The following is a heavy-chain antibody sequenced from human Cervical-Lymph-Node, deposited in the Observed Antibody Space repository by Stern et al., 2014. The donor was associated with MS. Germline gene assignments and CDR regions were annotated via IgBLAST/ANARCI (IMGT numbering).Heavy chain of an antibody. CDR2: INPSGGST. Sequence: VQLVESGAEVKKPGASVKVSCKASGYTFTSYYMHWVRQAPGQGLEWMGIINPSGGSTSYAQKFQGRVTMTRDTSTSTVYMELSSLRSEDTAVYYCARARSLYSSGWYLGYWGQGTLVTVSS. V-gene: IGHV1-46*03. D-gene: IGHD6-19*01. J-gene: IGHJ4*02. CDR3: ARARSLYSSGWYLGY. CDR1: GYTFTSYY.